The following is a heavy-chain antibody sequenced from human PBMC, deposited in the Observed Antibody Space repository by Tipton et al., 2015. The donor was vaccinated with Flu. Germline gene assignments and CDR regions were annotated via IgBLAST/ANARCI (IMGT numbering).Heavy chain of an antibody. CDR3: ARDLRGYSGYTGGDAFDM. CDR1: GGSISSYY. D-gene: IGHD5-12*01. CDR2: IYYSGST. V-gene: IGHV4-59*12. J-gene: IGHJ3*02. Sequence: GLVKPSETLSLTCTVSGGSISSYYWSWIRQPPGKGLEWIGHIYYSGSTNYNPSLKSRVTISVDTSKNQFSLNLSSVTAADTAVYYCARDLRGYSGYTGGDAFDMWGRGIMVFVSS.